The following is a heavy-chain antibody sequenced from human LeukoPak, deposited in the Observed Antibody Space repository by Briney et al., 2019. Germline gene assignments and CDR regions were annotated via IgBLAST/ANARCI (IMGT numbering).Heavy chain of an antibody. J-gene: IGHJ4*02. Sequence: GGSLRLSCAASGYTFSSYSMNWVRQAPGKGLEWVSSISSSSSYIYYADSVKGRFTISRDNAKNSLYLEMNSLRAEDTAVYYCARDRSSGWYYFDYWGQGTLVTVSS. CDR1: GYTFSSYS. CDR3: ARDRSSGWYYFDY. D-gene: IGHD6-19*01. V-gene: IGHV3-21*01. CDR2: ISSSSSYI.